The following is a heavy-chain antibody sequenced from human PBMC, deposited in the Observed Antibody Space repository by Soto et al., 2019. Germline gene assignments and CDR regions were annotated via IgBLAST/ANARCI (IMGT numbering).Heavy chain of an antibody. CDR1: GFSDNSFA. Sequence: LVESGGGLVQPGGSLRLSCAVSGFSDNSFAMTWVRQAPGKGLDWIADISSSGATIFYADSVKGRFSIPRDNTRKSLYLQMHSLRLEDTAVYYCARFFGEYSYDQRYLGDWGQGTLVTVSS. V-gene: IGHV3-48*03. J-gene: IGHJ4*02. CDR2: ISSSGATI. D-gene: IGHD5-18*01. CDR3: ARFFGEYSYDQRYLGD.